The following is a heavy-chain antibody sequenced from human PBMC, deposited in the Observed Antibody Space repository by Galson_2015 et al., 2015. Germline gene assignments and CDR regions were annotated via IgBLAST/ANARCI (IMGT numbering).Heavy chain of an antibody. CDR3: AKARSDTYRDGYNIADWYFDL. V-gene: IGHV3-30*18. CDR1: GFTFSSYG. CDR2: ISYDGSNK. Sequence: SLRLSCAASGFTFSSYGMHWVRQAPGKGLEWVAVISYDGSNKYYADSVKGRFTISRDNSKNTLYLQMNSLRAEDTAVYYCAKARSDTYRDGYNIADWYFDLWGRGTLVTVSS. J-gene: IGHJ2*01. D-gene: IGHD5-24*01.